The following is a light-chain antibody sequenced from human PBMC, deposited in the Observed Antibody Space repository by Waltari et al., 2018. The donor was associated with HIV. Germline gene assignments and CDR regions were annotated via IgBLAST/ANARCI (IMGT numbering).Light chain of an antibody. CDR3: MQSLQTPFT. CDR1: QSLLRTDGYNY. CDR2: LGS. V-gene: IGKV2-28*01. J-gene: IGKJ3*01. Sequence: IVLTQSPLSLPVTPGEPASFFCRSSQSLLRTDGYNYLSWYLQRPGQSPQLLIYLGSSRASGVPDRFSGSGSGTDFTLGVSRVEAEDVGLYFCMQSLQTPFTFGPGTEVDIK.